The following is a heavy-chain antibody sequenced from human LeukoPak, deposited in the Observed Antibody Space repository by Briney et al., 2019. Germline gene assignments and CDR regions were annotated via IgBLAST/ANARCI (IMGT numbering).Heavy chain of an antibody. CDR2: IIVVGVMF. Sequence: GCPPLSCAAPGFTFDDYYMAWIRQAPGRGLEWISSIIVVGVMFFYAESVKGRFSVSRDNANNSLFLHMNSLRAEDTAVYYFSRCMVLSPCDSWGRSLVHSLL. CDR1: GFTFDDYY. D-gene: IGHD3-10*01. J-gene: IGHJ5*01. V-gene: IGHV3-11*01. CDR3: SRCMVLSPCDS.